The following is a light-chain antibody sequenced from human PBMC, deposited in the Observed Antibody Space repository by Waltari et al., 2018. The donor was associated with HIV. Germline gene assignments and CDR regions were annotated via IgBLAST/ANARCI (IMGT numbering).Light chain of an antibody. CDR1: QCVSSN. CDR3: QQYNSWPPRFT. Sequence: DIVMTQSQATLCAAPRDSAVLSCRASQCVSSNLAWYQQTPGQAPRLLIYAASTRATGIPPRFRGSGSGTEFTLTISGLQSEDFAFYYCQQYNSWPPRFTFGPGTKV. J-gene: IGKJ3*01. CDR2: AAS. V-gene: IGKV3-15*01.